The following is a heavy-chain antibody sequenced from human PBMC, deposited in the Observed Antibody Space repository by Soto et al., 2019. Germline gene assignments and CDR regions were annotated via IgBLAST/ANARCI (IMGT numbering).Heavy chain of an antibody. J-gene: IGHJ6*02. CDR2: IYYNGNT. CDR3: ARDGRLMLRGFSFYNGMDV. Sequence: SETLSLTCTVSGGSISGYYWNWIRQPPGRGLEWIGYIYYNGNTNYNPSLKSRVTMSVDRSKNQFSLKLTSVTAADTAVYFCARDGRLMLRGFSFYNGMDVWGQGTTVTVSS. V-gene: IGHV4-59*01. CDR1: GGSISGYY. D-gene: IGHD3-10*01.